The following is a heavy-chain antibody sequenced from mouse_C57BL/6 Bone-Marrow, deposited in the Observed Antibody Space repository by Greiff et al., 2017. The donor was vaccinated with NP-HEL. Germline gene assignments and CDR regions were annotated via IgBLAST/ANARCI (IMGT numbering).Heavy chain of an antibody. CDR3: AKNRGDYWYFDV. Sequence: VQLQQSGPGLVQPSQSLSITCTVSGFSLTSYGVHWVRQSPGKGLEWLGVIWRGGSTDYNAALMFRLSITKDNSTSQVFFKMNSLQADDTAMYYCAKNRGDYWYFDVWGTGTTVTVSS. D-gene: IGHD2-13*01. CDR1: GFSLTSYG. V-gene: IGHV2-5*01. J-gene: IGHJ1*03. CDR2: IWRGGST.